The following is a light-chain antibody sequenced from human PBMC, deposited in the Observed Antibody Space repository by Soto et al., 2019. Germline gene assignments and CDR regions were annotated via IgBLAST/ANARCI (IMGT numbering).Light chain of an antibody. Sequence: QSVLTQPHSVSGSPGQSVTISCTGTSRDVGAYNYVSWYQKYPGKAPKLMIHEVNQRPSGVPARFSGSKSGNTASLTVYGLQTEDEADYYSSAFAATNTFEVLFGGGTKLTVL. CDR1: SRDVGAYNY. V-gene: IGLV2-8*01. CDR3: SAFAATNTFEVL. J-gene: IGLJ3*02. CDR2: EVN.